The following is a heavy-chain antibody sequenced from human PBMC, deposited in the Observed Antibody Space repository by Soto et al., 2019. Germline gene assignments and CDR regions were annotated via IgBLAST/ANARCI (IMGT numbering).Heavy chain of an antibody. J-gene: IGHJ5*02. V-gene: IGHV5-51*01. CDR1: GYSFTSYW. CDR3: ARLLTTMVRGVPLNRLAP. CDR2: IYPGDSDT. Sequence: GASLKISCKGSGYSFTSYWIGWVLQIPWKGLEWMGIIYPGDSDTRYSPPFQGQVTISADKSISTAYLQWSSLKASDTAMYYCARLLTTMVRGVPLNRLAPSGQRTPVLVAS. D-gene: IGHD3-10*01.